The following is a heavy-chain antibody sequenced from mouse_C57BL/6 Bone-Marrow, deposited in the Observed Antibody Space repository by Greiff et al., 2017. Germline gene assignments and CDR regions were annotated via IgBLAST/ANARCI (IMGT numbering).Heavy chain of an antibody. J-gene: IGHJ2*01. V-gene: IGHV5-6*02. CDR1: GFTFSSYG. D-gene: IGHD3-3*01. CDR3: AKRGGRYY. CDR2: ISSGGSYT. Sequence: EVKLVESGGDLVKPGGSLKLSCAASGFTFSSYGMSWVRQTPDKRLEWVATISSGGSYTYYPDSVKGRFTISRDNAKNTLYLQMSSLKSEDTAMYYCAKRGGRYYWGQGTTLTVSS.